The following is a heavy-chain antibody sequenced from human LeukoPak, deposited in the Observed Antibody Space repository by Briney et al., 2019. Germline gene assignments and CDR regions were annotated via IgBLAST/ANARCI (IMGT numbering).Heavy chain of an antibody. CDR2: INSGGGSS. Sequence: GGSLRLSCAASGFTFSSYWMHWVRQAPGKGLVWVSPINSGGGSSTYADSVKGRFTISRDNAKNTLYLQMNSLRGEDTAVYYCAREGRVSGYDFDCWGQGTLVTVSS. CDR1: GFTFSSYW. CDR3: AREGRVSGYDFDC. D-gene: IGHD5-12*01. J-gene: IGHJ4*02. V-gene: IGHV3-74*03.